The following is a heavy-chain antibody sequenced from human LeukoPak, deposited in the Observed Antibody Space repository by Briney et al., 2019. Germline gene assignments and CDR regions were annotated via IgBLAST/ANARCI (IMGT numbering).Heavy chain of an antibody. V-gene: IGHV3-48*01. CDR3: ASGPTPGVAAAADY. Sequence: GGSLRPSCAASGFTFSGYSMHWVRQAPGKGLEWTSYITTTSSTTYYIDSVEGRFTISRDNARNSLYLQMNSLRADDTAVYYCASGPTPGVAAAADYWGQGTLVTVSS. J-gene: IGHJ4*02. CDR1: GFTFSGYS. CDR2: ITTTSSTT. D-gene: IGHD6-13*01.